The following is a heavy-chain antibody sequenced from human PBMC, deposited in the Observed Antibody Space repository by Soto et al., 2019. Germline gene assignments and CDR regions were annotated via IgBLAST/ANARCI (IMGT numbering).Heavy chain of an antibody. CDR2: INHSGST. V-gene: IGHV4-34*01. CDR1: GYY. J-gene: IGHJ4*02. CDR3: ARGKVPYYDILTGYHY. Sequence: GYYWSWIRQPPGKGLEWIGEINHSGSTNYNPSLKSRVTISVDTSKNQFSLKLSSVTAADTAVYYCARGKVPYYDILTGYHYWGKRTMVAVS. D-gene: IGHD3-9*01.